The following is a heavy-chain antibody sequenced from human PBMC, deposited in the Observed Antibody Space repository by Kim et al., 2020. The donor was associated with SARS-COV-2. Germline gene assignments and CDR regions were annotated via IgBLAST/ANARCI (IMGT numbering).Heavy chain of an antibody. J-gene: IGHJ4*02. V-gene: IGHV3-30*04. Sequence: GGSLRLSCAASGFTFSSYAMHWVRQAPGKGLEWVAVISYDGSNKYYADSVKGRFTISRDNSKNTPYLQMNSLRAEDTAVYYCAGADCGGDCGHPQSQSSYWGQGTLVTVSS. CDR1: GFTFSSYA. D-gene: IGHD2-21*02. CDR3: AGADCGGDCGHPQSQSSY. CDR2: ISYDGSNK.